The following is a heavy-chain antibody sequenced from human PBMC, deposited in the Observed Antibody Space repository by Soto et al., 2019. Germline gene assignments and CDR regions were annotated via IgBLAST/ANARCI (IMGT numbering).Heavy chain of an antibody. CDR2: VWYDGSNG. CDR3: ARDPRTARASAMDV. V-gene: IGHV3-33*01. Sequence: PGGSLRLSCTASGFIFSNFGMHWVRHAPGKELEWVAGVWYDGSNGVSAESVKGRFTISRDNSKNTLYLQMTSLRAEDTAVYYCARDPRTARASAMDVWGQGTTVTVSS. CDR1: GFIFSNFG. D-gene: IGHD6-6*01. J-gene: IGHJ6*02.